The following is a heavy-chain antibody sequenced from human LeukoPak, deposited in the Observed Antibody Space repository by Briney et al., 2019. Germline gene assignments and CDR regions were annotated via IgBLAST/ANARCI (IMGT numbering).Heavy chain of an antibody. CDR2: IYYSGST. CDR1: GGSISSSPYY. D-gene: IGHD1-1*01. CDR3: ARPVPSRLGWFDP. V-gene: IGHV4-39*01. Sequence: SETLSLTCAVSGGSISSSPYYWGWIRQPPGKGLEWIGTIYYSGSTYYNPSLKSRVTISVDTSKNQFSLKLTSVTAADTAVYYCARPVPSRLGWFDPWGQGTLVTVSS. J-gene: IGHJ5*02.